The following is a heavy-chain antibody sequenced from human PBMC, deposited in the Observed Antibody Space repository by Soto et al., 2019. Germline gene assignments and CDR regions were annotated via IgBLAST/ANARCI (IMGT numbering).Heavy chain of an antibody. Sequence: PAASVKVSCKASGYTLTSYYIHWVRQAPGQGLEWMGIINASGGSTSYAQKCQGRVTMTRDTSMSTVYMELSSLRSEDTAVYYWARGGGEQLELYLDYWGQGTLVTVSS. CDR1: GYTLTSYY. D-gene: IGHD1-1*01. V-gene: IGHV1-46*01. CDR3: ARGGGEQLELYLDY. J-gene: IGHJ4*02. CDR2: INASGGST.